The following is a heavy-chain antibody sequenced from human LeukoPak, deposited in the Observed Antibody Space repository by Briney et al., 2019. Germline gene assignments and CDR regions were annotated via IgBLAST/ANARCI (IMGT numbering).Heavy chain of an antibody. V-gene: IGHV3-64*01. J-gene: IGHJ6*03. CDR2: ISSNGGST. CDR1: GFTFSSYA. CDR3: ARDRDYYDSSGYNYYYYYMDV. Sequence: GGSLRLSCAASGFTFSSYAMHWVRQAPGKGMEYVSAISSNGGSTYYANSVKGRFTISRDNSKNTLYLQMGSLRAEDMAVYYCARDRDYYDSSGYNYYYYYMDVWGKGTTVTVSS. D-gene: IGHD3-22*01.